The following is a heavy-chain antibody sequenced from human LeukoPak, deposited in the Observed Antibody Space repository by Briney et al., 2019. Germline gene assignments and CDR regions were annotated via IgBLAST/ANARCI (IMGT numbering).Heavy chain of an antibody. J-gene: IGHJ4*02. CDR3: ASGVYNSSGSYFDY. Sequence: GRSLRLSCAASGFTFSSYAMHWVRQAPGKGLEWVAVISYDGSNKYYADSVKGRFTISRGNSKNTLYLQMNSLRVEDTAVYYCASGVYNSSGSYFDYWGQGAQVTVSS. V-gene: IGHV3-30-3*01. D-gene: IGHD3-22*01. CDR2: ISYDGSNK. CDR1: GFTFSSYA.